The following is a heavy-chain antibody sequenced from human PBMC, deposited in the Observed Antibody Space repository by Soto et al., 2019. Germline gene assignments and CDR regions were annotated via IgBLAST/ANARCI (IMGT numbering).Heavy chain of an antibody. J-gene: IGHJ4*02. CDR2: ISDSDGST. D-gene: IGHD2-15*01. V-gene: IGHV3-23*01. CDR3: AKAVGGGWYYFDY. Sequence: EVQLLESGGGLVQPGGSLTLSCAASGFTFSTYAMTWVRQAPGKGLEWVSTISDSDGSTYYADSVKGRFTISRDNSKNTVYLQMNSLRAEDTAVYYCAKAVGGGWYYFDYWGQGTLVTVSS. CDR1: GFTFSTYA.